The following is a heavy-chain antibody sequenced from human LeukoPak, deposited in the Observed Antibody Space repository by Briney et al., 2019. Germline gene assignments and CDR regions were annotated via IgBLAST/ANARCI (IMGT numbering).Heavy chain of an antibody. CDR3: AIAAFNYSDYSRRYFFDD. Sequence: GGSLRLSCAASGFTFSNYYMHWLRQAPGKGLEWVSYICYNSSYTNYADSVKGRFTISRDNTKNSLYLQMNSLRAEDTAVYYCAIAAFNYSDYSRRYFFDDWSQGTLVTVS. V-gene: IGHV3-11*06. D-gene: IGHD4-11*01. CDR1: GFTFSNYY. CDR2: ICYNSSYT. J-gene: IGHJ4*01.